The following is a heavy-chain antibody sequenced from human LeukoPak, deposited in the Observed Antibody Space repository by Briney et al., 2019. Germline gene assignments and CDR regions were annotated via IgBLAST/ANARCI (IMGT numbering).Heavy chain of an antibody. CDR3: ARVYTVAGLDWGEQDYFDY. D-gene: IGHD3/OR15-3a*01. J-gene: IGHJ4*02. V-gene: IGHV3-11*01. CDR1: GFTFSDYY. Sequence: GGSLRLSCAASGFTFSDYYMSWIRQAPGKGLEWVSYISSSGSTIYYADSVKGRFTISRDNAKNSLYLQMNSLRAEDTAVYYCARVYTVAGLDWGEQDYFDYWGQGTLVTVSS. CDR2: ISSSGSTI.